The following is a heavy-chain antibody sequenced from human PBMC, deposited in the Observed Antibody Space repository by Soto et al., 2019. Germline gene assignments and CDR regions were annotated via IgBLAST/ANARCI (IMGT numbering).Heavy chain of an antibody. CDR1: GFPFSSYG. CDR3: AKEPAPAAIGFDY. J-gene: IGHJ4*02. D-gene: IGHD2-2*02. Sequence: QVQLVESGGGVVQPGRSLRLSCAASGFPFSSYGMHWVRQGPGKGLEWLAVISYDGTNKYYGDSVQGRITISRDNSKNTLYLQVNSVRPEDTAVYYCAKEPAPAAIGFDYWGQGTLVTVSS. V-gene: IGHV3-30*18. CDR2: ISYDGTNK.